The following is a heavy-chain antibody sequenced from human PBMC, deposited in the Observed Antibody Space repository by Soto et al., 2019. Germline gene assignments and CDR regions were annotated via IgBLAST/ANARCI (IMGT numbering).Heavy chain of an antibody. Sequence: SVKVSFRASGYTFTSYGISWVRQAPGQGLEWMGWISAYNGNTNYAQKLQGRVTMTTDTSTSTAYMELRSLRSDDTAVYYCARGTGADMLGAFDIWGQGTMVTVSS. J-gene: IGHJ3*02. D-gene: IGHD1-26*01. V-gene: IGHV1-18*01. CDR3: ARGTGADMLGAFDI. CDR1: GYTFTSYG. CDR2: ISAYNGNT.